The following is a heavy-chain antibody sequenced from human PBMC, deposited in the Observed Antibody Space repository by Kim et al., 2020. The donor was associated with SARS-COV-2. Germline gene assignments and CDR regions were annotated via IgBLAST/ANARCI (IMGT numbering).Heavy chain of an antibody. Sequence: SETLSLTCTVSGGSVSSGSYYWSWIRQPPGKGLEWIGYIYYSGSTNYNPSLKSRVTISVDTSKNQFSLKLSSVTAADTAVYYCARGGGWYDIWTGYNGNFDYWGQGTLVTVSS. CDR2: IYYSGST. D-gene: IGHD3-9*01. CDR3: ARGGGWYDIWTGYNGNFDY. J-gene: IGHJ4*02. CDR1: GGSVSSGSYY. V-gene: IGHV4-61*01.